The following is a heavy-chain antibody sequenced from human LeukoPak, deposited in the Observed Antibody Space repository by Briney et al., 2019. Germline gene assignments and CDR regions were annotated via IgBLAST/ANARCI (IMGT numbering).Heavy chain of an antibody. Sequence: GGSLRLSCAASGFTFSSYSMQWVRQTPGKGLEWVGIMSNSGENTFYGEAVKGRFTISRDNSQNTLYLQMNSLRPEDTAVYYCAKDRLWFGERQQTDYYMDVWGKGTTVTISS. J-gene: IGHJ6*03. CDR1: GFTFSSYS. D-gene: IGHD3-10*01. V-gene: IGHV3-30*18. CDR2: MSNSGENT. CDR3: AKDRLWFGERQQTDYYMDV.